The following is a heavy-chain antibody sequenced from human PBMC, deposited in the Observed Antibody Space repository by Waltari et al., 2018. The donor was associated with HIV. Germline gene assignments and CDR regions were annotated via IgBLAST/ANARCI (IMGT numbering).Heavy chain of an antibody. CDR2: MNPNRGNT. V-gene: IGHV1-8*02. CDR3: ARGPTSNYFSRFDS. Sequence: QVQLVQSGAEVKKPGASVKVSCKASGYTFSSFDINWVRQAPGQGLDWMGWMNPNRGNTGYAQKFQGRITMTRNTSISTAYMELSGLKSEDTAVYYCARGPTSNYFSRFDSWGQGTLVTVSS. CDR1: GYTFSSFD. D-gene: IGHD4-4*01. J-gene: IGHJ4*02.